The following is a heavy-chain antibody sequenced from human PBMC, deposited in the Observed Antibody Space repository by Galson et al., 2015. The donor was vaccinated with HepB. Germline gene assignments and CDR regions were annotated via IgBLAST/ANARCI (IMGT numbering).Heavy chain of an antibody. J-gene: IGHJ4*02. D-gene: IGHD6-6*01. Sequence: SVKVSCKASGYTFTTYSLHWVRQAPGQKLEWMGWINPDNGDTKYSQKFQGRVTMTRDTSASTAYMELSSLRFEDTAIYYCARGKQVGGDFDYWGQGTLVSVSS. CDR2: INPDNGDT. CDR3: ARGKQVGGDFDY. V-gene: IGHV1-3*01. CDR1: GYTFTTYS.